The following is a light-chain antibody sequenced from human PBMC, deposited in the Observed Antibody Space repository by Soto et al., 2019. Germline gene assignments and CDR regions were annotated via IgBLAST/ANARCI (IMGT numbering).Light chain of an antibody. J-gene: IGKJ5*01. V-gene: IGKV3-11*01. Sequence: IVLTESPATLCLSPVERSTLSFXASQSVGSFVAWYQQNPGQAPRLLIYDTYKRATGIPARFSGSGSGTDFTLTISSLQPEDFTIYYCQQRSNSPPITFGQGTRLEI. CDR2: DTY. CDR3: QQRSNSPPIT. CDR1: QSVGSF.